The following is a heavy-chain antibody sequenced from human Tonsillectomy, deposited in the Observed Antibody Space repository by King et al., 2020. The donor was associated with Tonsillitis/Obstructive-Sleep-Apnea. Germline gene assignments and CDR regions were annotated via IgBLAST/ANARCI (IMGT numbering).Heavy chain of an antibody. J-gene: IGHJ6*02. Sequence: HVQLVQSGAEVKKPGASVKVSCKASGYTFTSYGISWVRQAPGQGLEWMGWISGYNGNTNYAQKLQGRVTMTTDTSTSTAYMELRSLRSDDTAVYYCARMGVAGHYYYCGMDVWGQGTTVTVSS. CDR2: ISGYNGNT. CDR3: ARMGVAGHYYYCGMDV. D-gene: IGHD6-19*01. V-gene: IGHV1-18*01. CDR1: GYTFTSYG.